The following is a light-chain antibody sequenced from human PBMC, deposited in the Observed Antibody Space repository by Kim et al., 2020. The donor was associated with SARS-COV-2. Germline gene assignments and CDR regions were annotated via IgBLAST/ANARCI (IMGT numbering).Light chain of an antibody. Sequence: QSALTQPPSASGSPGPSVTISCTGTSSDVGVYNYVSWYQQHPGKAPKLIIFEVAKRASGVPDRFSGSKSGNTASLTVSGLQAEDGADYYCSSYAVSDRFVFGTGTKVTVL. CDR1: SSDVGVYNY. V-gene: IGLV2-8*01. CDR3: SSYAVSDRFV. CDR2: EVA. J-gene: IGLJ1*01.